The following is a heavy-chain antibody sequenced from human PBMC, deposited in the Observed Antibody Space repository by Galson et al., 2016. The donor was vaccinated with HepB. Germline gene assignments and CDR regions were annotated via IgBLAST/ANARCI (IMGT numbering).Heavy chain of an antibody. CDR1: GASISGTNYY. CDR3: ATGIVVAGKMYYYYMDV. D-gene: IGHD6-19*01. V-gene: IGHV4-39*01. CDR2: IYYTGST. Sequence: ETLSLTCNVSGASISGTNYYWGWIRQSPGRGLEWIGSIYYTGSTNYNPSLESRVTISVDTSKNHLSLSLSSVTAADTAVYYCATGIVVAGKMYYYYMDVWGKGTSVTVSS. J-gene: IGHJ6*03.